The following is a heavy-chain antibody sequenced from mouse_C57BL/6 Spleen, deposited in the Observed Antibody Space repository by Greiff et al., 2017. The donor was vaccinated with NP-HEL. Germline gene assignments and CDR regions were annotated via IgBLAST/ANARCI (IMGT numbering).Heavy chain of an antibody. CDR3: ARGYGSRAGWYFDV. J-gene: IGHJ1*03. V-gene: IGHV1-69*01. Sequence: QVQLQQPGAELVMPGASVKLSCKASGYTFTSYWMPWVKQRPGQGLEWIGEIDPSDSYTNYNQKFKGKSTLTVDKSSSTAYMQLSSLTSEDSAVYYCARGYGSRAGWYFDVWGTGTTVTVSS. D-gene: IGHD1-1*01. CDR2: IDPSDSYT. CDR1: GYTFTSYW.